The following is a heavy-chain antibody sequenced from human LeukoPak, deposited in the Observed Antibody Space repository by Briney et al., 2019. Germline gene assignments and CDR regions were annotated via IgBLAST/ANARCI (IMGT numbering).Heavy chain of an antibody. J-gene: IGHJ4*02. Sequence: GGSLRLSCAASGFTFSSYAMSGVGQAPGKGGEWVSSISGSGGSTYYADSVKGRFTISRDNSKNTLYLQMNSLRAEDTAVYYCAKEIARSGWSAAGYWGQGTLVTVSS. CDR1: GFTFSSYA. CDR3: AKEIARSGWSAAGY. V-gene: IGHV3-23*01. D-gene: IGHD6-19*01. CDR2: ISGSGGST.